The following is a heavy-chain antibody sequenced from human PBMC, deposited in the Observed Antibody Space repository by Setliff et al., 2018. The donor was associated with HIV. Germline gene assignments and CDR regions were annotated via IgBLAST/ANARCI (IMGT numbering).Heavy chain of an antibody. CDR3: ARVGVLRLGGFGAFDI. D-gene: IGHD3-16*01. CDR2: INPSGGST. J-gene: IGHJ3*02. Sequence: EASVKVSCKASGYTFTNYYIHWVRQAPGQGLEWMGIINPSGGSTTYAQNFQGRVTMTRDTSTSTVYMELRSLKSEDTAVYYCARVGVLRLGGFGAFDIWGQGTMVTVSS. V-gene: IGHV1-46*01. CDR1: GYTFTNYY.